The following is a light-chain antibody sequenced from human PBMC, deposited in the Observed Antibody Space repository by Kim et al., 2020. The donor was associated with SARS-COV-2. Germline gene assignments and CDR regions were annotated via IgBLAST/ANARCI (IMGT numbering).Light chain of an antibody. J-gene: IGKJ2*03. Sequence: DIVLTQSPGTLSLSPGERATLSCRASQSVTSNYLAWYQQKPGQPPRLLIYGASSRDTGIPDRFSGSGSGTDFTLTIRRLEPEDFAVYYCQQFGGSPMYSFGQGTKLEI. CDR3: QQFGGSPMYS. CDR2: GAS. V-gene: IGKV3-20*01. CDR1: QSVTSNY.